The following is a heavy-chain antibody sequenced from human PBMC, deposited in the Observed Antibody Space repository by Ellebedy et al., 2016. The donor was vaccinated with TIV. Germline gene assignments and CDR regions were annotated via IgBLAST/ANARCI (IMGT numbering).Heavy chain of an antibody. CDR2: IKQDGSEK. D-gene: IGHD6-19*01. J-gene: IGHJ4*02. Sequence: GESLKISCTASGFTFSNYWMTWVRQAPGKGLEWVANIKQDGSEKYYVDSVKGRFSLSRDNAKTSLYVQMNSLRDEDTAVYYCARDQWLGRAYYFDSWGQGTLVTVSS. CDR1: GFTFSNYW. CDR3: ARDQWLGRAYYFDS. V-gene: IGHV3-7*01.